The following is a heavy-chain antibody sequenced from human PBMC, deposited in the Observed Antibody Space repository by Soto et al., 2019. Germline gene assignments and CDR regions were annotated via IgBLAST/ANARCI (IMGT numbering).Heavy chain of an antibody. CDR2: IYYSGST. V-gene: IGHV4-39*01. J-gene: IGHJ4*02. CDR1: GCSISSSSYY. CDR3: ARHLDSSGWSNFIDY. Sequence: TLSLTCTVSGCSISSSSYYWGWIRQPPGKGLEWIGSIYYSGSTYYNPSLKSRVTISVDTSKNQFSLKLSSVTAADTAVYYCARHLDSSGWSNFIDYWGKGTLVTDSS. D-gene: IGHD6-19*01.